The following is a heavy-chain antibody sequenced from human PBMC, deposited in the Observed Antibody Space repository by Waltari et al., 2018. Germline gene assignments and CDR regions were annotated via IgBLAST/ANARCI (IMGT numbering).Heavy chain of an antibody. CDR2: ISSSGSII. Sequence: WVRQAPGKGLELVSYISSSGSIIYYTDSVKGRFTISRDNAKNSLYLQMNSLRAEDTAIYYCATEGGYGDYVAYFDYWGQGTLVTVSS. D-gene: IGHD4-17*01. CDR3: ATEGGYGDYVAYFDY. J-gene: IGHJ4*02. V-gene: IGHV3-48*03.